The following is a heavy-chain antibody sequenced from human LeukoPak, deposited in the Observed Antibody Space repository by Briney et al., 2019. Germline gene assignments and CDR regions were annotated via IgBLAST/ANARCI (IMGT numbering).Heavy chain of an antibody. Sequence: GESLKISCQGSGYRFTTYWIGWVRQMPGKGLEWMGIIYPGDSDTRYSPSFQGQVTISADKSISTAYLQWSSLKASDTAMYYCARLKRSYGYFDYWGQGTLVTVSS. CDR2: IYPGDSDT. V-gene: IGHV5-51*01. J-gene: IGHJ4*02. D-gene: IGHD5-18*01. CDR1: GYRFTTYW. CDR3: ARLKRSYGYFDY.